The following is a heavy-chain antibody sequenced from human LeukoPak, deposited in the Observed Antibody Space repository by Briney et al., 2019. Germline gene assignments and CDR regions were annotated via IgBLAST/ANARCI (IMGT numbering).Heavy chain of an antibody. CDR3: AKQSNYDFWSGYYTERYWFDP. Sequence: MTSETLSLTCAVYGGSFSGYYWSWIHQPPGKGLEWIGEINHSGSTNYNPSLKSRVTISVDTAKNQFSLKLSSVTAAATAVYYCAKQSNYDFWSGYYTERYWFDPWGQGTLVTVSS. D-gene: IGHD3-3*01. CDR2: INHSGST. J-gene: IGHJ5*02. V-gene: IGHV4-34*01. CDR1: GGSFSGYY.